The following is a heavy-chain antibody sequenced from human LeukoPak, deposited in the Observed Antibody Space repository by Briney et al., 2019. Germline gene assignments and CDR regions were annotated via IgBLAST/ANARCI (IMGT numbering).Heavy chain of an antibody. CDR1: GFTFSSYA. Sequence: GGSLRLSCAASGFTFSSYAMSWVRQAPGKGLEWVSGISDSGTGTYYADSVKGRFTISRDNSKNTLYLQMNSLRAEDTAVYYCARDGDWYLDYWGQGTLVTVSS. CDR2: ISDSGTGT. V-gene: IGHV3-23*01. J-gene: IGHJ4*02. D-gene: IGHD2-21*01. CDR3: ARDGDWYLDY.